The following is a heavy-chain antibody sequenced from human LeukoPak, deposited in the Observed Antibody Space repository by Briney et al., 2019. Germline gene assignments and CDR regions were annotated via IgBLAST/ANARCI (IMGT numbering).Heavy chain of an antibody. V-gene: IGHV3-48*02. J-gene: IGHJ4*02. CDR2: MSSSSSTI. D-gene: IGHD3-22*01. CDR3: ARGAYYYDSSGYYYVRYFDY. CDR1: GFTFSSYS. Sequence: PGGSLRLSCAASGFTFSSYSMNWVRQAPGKGLEWVSYMSSSSSTIYYADSVKGRFTISRDNAKNSLYLQMNSLRDEDTAVYYCARGAYYYDSSGYYYVRYFDYWGQGTLVTVSS.